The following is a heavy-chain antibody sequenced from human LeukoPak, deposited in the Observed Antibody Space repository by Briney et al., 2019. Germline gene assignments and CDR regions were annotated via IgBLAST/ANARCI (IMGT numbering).Heavy chain of an antibody. Sequence: SETLSLTCTVSGGSISSYYWSWIRQPAGKGLEWIGRIYSSGSTDYNPSLKSRVTMSVDTSKNKFSLKLSSVTAADTAVYYCARVNANYYGSGSSNWFDPWGQGTLVTVSS. CDR2: IYSSGST. CDR3: ARVNANYYGSGSSNWFDP. D-gene: IGHD3-10*01. CDR1: GGSISSYY. J-gene: IGHJ5*02. V-gene: IGHV4-4*07.